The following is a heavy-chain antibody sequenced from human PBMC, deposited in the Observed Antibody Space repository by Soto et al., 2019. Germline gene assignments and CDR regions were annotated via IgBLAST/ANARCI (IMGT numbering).Heavy chain of an antibody. Sequence: PSETLSLTCTIYGGPFSGYYWTWIRQPPGKGLEWIGEINHSGTTNYSPSLKRRVSISVDASKDKFSLNLSSVTAADTAVYYCASGKTRTARPSLRYYYYGLDVWGQGTTVTVSS. CDR2: INHSGTT. V-gene: IGHV4-34*01. D-gene: IGHD6-6*01. CDR1: GGPFSGYY. J-gene: IGHJ6*02. CDR3: ASGKTRTARPSLRYYYYGLDV.